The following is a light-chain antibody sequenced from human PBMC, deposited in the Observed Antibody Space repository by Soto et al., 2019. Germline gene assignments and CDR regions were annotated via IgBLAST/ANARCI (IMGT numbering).Light chain of an antibody. CDR2: DAS. V-gene: IGKV3-15*01. J-gene: IGKJ1*01. Sequence: EIVMTQSPAAMSVSPGEGATLSCKASQSVRNNLAWYQQKPGQAPRLLIYDASTRATGIPARCSGSGSATDFTLTISSRQSEDFAVYYCQQYNNWPPWTFGQGTKVESK. CDR3: QQYNNWPPWT. CDR1: QSVRNN.